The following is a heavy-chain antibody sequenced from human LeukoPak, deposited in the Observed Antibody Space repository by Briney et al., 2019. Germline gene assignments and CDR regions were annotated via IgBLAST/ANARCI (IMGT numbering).Heavy chain of an antibody. D-gene: IGHD3-10*02. CDR3: AELGITMIGGV. CDR1: GFTFRNDW. Sequence: GGSLRLSCAAAGFTFRNDWMNWVRQAPGKGLEWVANIEQDGSEKYYVDSVKGRFTISRDNAKKSLYLQMNSLRAEDTAVYYCAELGITMIGGVWGKGTTVTISS. V-gene: IGHV3-7*01. J-gene: IGHJ6*04. CDR2: IEQDGSEK.